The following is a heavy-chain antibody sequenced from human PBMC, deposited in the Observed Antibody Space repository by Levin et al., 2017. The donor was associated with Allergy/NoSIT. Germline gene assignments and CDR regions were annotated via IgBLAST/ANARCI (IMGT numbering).Heavy chain of an antibody. CDR3: AREAPSPENIVGYAFDI. Sequence: PGGSLRLSCAASGFTFSSYSMNWVRQAPGKGLEWVSSISSSSSYIYYADSVKGRFTISRDNAKNSLYLQMNSLRAEDTAVYYCAREAPSPENIVGYAFDIWGQGTMVTVSS. CDR2: ISSSSSYI. D-gene: IGHD2/OR15-2a*01. V-gene: IGHV3-21*01. CDR1: GFTFSSYS. J-gene: IGHJ3*02.